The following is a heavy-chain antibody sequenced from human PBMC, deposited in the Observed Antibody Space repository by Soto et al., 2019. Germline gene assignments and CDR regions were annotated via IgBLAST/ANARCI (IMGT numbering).Heavy chain of an antibody. D-gene: IGHD4-17*01. CDR3: ARDRAATVTTDDAFDI. CDR1: GFTFSDYY. J-gene: IGHJ3*02. V-gene: IGHV3-11*06. CDR2: ISSSSSYT. Sequence: PVGSLRLSCAASGFTFSDYYMSWIRQAPGKGLEWVSYISSSSSYTNYADSVKGRFTISRDNAKNSLYLQMNSLRAEDTAVYYCARDRAATVTTDDAFDIWGQGTMVTVSS.